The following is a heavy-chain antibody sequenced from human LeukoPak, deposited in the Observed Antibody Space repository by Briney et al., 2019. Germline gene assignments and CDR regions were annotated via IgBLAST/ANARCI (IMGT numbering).Heavy chain of an antibody. J-gene: IGHJ4*02. CDR2: ISYDGSNK. CDR3: AKDGAKYYYDSSGYTDY. CDR1: GFIFTNYV. D-gene: IGHD3-22*01. V-gene: IGHV3-30*18. Sequence: GRSLRLSCVGSGFIFTNYVIHWVRQAPGKGLEWVAVISYDGSNKYYADSVKGRFTISRDNSKNTLYLQMNSLRAEDTAVYYCAKDGAKYYYDSSGYTDYWGQGTLVTVSS.